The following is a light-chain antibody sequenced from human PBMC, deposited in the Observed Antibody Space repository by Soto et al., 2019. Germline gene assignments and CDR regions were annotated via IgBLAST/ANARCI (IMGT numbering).Light chain of an antibody. J-gene: IGLJ3*02. CDR1: SGHSTYI. CDR2: LDRSGSY. Sequence: QSVLTQSSSASASLGSSVKLTCILSSGHSTYIIAWHQQQPGKAPRFLMTLDRSGSYNRGSGVPDRFSGSSSGAARYLTISTLQFEDEGDYYCETWYSNTHKVFGGGTKVTVL. CDR3: ETWYSNTHKV. V-gene: IGLV4-60*02.